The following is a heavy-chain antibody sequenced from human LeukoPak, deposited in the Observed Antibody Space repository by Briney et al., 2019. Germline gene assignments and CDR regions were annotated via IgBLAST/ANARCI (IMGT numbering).Heavy chain of an antibody. CDR2: IIPIFGTA. V-gene: IGHV1-69*13. J-gene: IGHJ6*02. D-gene: IGHD3-16*01. CDR1: GNSISNYA. CDR3: TTRACHAGGCSSSFYYYYGLHF. Sequence: SVTVTCKASGNSISNYAVSWVRQAPGQGFEWMGGIIPIFGTADYAQKFQGRVTITADQSTSTTYMALSSLKSEDTATYYCTTRACHAGGCSSSFYYYYGLHFWGQGTTVSVSS.